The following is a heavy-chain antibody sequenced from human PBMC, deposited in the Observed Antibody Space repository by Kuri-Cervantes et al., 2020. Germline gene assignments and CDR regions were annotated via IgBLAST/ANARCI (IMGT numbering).Heavy chain of an antibody. V-gene: IGHV3-30*01. CDR1: GFTFSSYP. J-gene: IGHJ4*02. D-gene: IGHD5-12*01. CDR2: ISYDGSNK. CDR3: ARVPHSVATTRYYFDY. Sequence: GGSLRLSCAASGFTFSSYPMHWVRQAPGKGLEWVAVISYDGSNKYYADSVKGRFTISRDNSKNTLYLQMNSLRAEDKAVYYCARVPHSVATTRYYFDYWGQGTLVTVSS.